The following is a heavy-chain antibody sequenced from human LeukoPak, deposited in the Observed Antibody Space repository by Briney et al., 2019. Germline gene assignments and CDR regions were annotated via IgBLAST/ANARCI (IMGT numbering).Heavy chain of an antibody. Sequence: ASVKVSCKASGYTFTGYYMHWVRQAPGQGLEWMGIINPSGGSTSYAQKFQGRVTMTRDMSTSTVYMELSSLRSEDTAMYYCARPDSSFRGAFDDAFDIWGQGTMVTVSS. CDR3: ARPDSSFRGAFDDAFDI. CDR1: GYTFTGYY. CDR2: INPSGGST. D-gene: IGHD3-16*01. V-gene: IGHV1-46*01. J-gene: IGHJ3*02.